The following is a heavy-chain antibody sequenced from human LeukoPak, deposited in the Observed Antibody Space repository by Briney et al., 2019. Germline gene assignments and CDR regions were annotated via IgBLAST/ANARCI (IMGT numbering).Heavy chain of an antibody. Sequence: GGSLRLSCAASGFTFSTYAMNWVRQAPGKGLEWLSGISGNGGSTSHAGSLKGRFNISRDNSKNTLYLELNGLRVEDTAVYFCARVKKGTPLPISYYYYAMDVWGQGTTVTVSS. J-gene: IGHJ6*02. CDR2: ISGNGGST. D-gene: IGHD1/OR15-1a*01. V-gene: IGHV3-23*01. CDR1: GFTFSTYA. CDR3: ARVKKGTPLPISYYYYAMDV.